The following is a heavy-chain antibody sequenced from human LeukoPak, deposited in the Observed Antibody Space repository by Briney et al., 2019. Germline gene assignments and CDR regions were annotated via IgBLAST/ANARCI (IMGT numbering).Heavy chain of an antibody. CDR2: MNPNSGHT. V-gene: IGHV1-8*03. D-gene: IGHD2-15*01. Sequence: ASVKVSCKASGYIFTTLDINWVRQATGQGLEWLGWMNPNSGHTGFAQRFQGRLTLTRNTSISTAYMELTSLRSEDTAVYYCARVAGSPDFWGQGTLVTVSS. CDR3: ARVAGSPDF. J-gene: IGHJ4*02. CDR1: GYIFTTLD.